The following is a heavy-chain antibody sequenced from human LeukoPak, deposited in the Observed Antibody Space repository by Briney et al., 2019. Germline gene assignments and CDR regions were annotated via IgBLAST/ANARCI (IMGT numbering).Heavy chain of an antibody. Sequence: SDTLSLTCTVSGGPMSSSTYYWGWIRQPPGKGLEWIGSIYYSGNTYYNPSLKSRVTISVDTSKNQFSLKLRSVTAADTAVYYCTTSNSGSHYYGMDVWGQGITVTVSS. CDR1: GGPMSSSTYY. CDR3: TTSNSGSHYYGMDV. D-gene: IGHD4-11*01. V-gene: IGHV4-39*07. CDR2: IYYSGNT. J-gene: IGHJ6*02.